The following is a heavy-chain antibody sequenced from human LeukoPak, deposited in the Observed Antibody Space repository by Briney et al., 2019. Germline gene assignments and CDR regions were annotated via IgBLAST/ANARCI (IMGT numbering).Heavy chain of an antibody. CDR1: GGSISSYY. D-gene: IGHD6-6*01. CDR2: IYYSGST. J-gene: IGHJ4*02. V-gene: IGHV4-59*12. CDR3: ARGRIAARMAPDY. Sequence: SETLSLTCTVSGGSISSYYWSWIRQPPGKGLEWIGYIYYSGSTNYKSSLKSRVTISVDTSKNQFSLKLSSVTAADTAVYYCARGRIAARMAPDYWGQGTLVTVSS.